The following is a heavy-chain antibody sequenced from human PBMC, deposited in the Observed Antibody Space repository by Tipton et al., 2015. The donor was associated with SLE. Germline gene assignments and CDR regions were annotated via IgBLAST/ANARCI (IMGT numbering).Heavy chain of an antibody. J-gene: IGHJ4*02. CDR3: ARESSWDPLFDY. V-gene: IGHV4-59*01. D-gene: IGHD6-13*01. CDR2: IYYSGST. Sequence: TLSLTCTVSGGSISSYYWSWIRQPPGKGLEWIGYIYYSGSTNYNPSLKSRVTISVDTSKIQFSLKLSSVTAAGTAVYYCARESSWDPLFDYWGQGTLVTVSS. CDR1: GGSISSYY.